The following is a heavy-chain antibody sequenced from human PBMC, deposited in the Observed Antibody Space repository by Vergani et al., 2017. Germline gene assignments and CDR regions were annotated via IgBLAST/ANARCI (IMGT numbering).Heavy chain of an antibody. CDR2: ISGSGGST. Sequence: EVQLLESGGGLVQPGGSLRLSCAASGFTFSSYAMSWVRQAPGKGLEWVSAISGSGGSTYYADSVKGRFTISRDNSKNTLYLQMNSLAAEDTAVYYCARDGVSEGSSSSIGSFDIWGQGTMVTVSS. CDR1: GFTFSSYA. CDR3: ARDGVSEGSSSSIGSFDI. J-gene: IGHJ3*02. D-gene: IGHD1-14*01. V-gene: IGHV3-23*01.